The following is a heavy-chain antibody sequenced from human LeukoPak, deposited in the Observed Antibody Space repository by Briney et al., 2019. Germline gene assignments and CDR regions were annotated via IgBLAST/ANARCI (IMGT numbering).Heavy chain of an antibody. J-gene: IGHJ3*02. CDR3: ARKGYYDSGTFDI. D-gene: IGHD3-22*01. CDR1: AFSFGGYS. CDR2: ITSSGSYI. V-gene: IGHV3-21*01. Sequence: SLRLASAVSAFSFGGYSTDWVRQAPGKGLEWVSSITSSGSYINYADSVKGRFTTSRDNAKNSLYLQMNSLRAEDTAVYYCARKGYYDSGTFDIWGQGTMVTVSS.